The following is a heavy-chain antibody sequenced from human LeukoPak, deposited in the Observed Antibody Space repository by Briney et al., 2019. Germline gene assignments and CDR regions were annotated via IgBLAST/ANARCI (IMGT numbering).Heavy chain of an antibody. J-gene: IGHJ4*02. CDR3: ARGPDSSGYHFDY. D-gene: IGHD3-22*01. CDR1: GGSFSGYY. Sequence: PSETLSLTCAVYGGSFSGYYWSWIRQPPGKGLEWIGEINHSGSTNYNPSLKSRVTILVDTSKNQVSLKLSSVTAADTAVYYCARGPDSSGYHFDYWGQGTPVTVSS. CDR2: INHSGST. V-gene: IGHV4-34*01.